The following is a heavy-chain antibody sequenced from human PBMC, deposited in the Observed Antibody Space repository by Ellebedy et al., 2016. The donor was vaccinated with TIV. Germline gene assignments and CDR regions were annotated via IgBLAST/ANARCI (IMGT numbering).Heavy chain of an antibody. D-gene: IGHD6-19*01. CDR3: ARGSGWYDPFDL. CDR2: IYYSGIT. V-gene: IGHV4-31*03. J-gene: IGHJ4*02. Sequence: MPSETLSLTCTVSGGSISSGGTYCTWLRQHPGKGLVWLGFIYYSGITYNNPSLSSRVTMSVDTSKNQFSLNLTSVTAADTAMYYCARGSGWYDPFDLWGQGTLVTVSS. CDR1: GGSISSGGTY.